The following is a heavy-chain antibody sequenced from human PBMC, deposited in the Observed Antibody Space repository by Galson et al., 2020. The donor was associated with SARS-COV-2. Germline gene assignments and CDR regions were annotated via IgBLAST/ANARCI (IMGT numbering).Heavy chain of an antibody. CDR3: ARLRWGPYWYFDL. D-gene: IGHD3-16*01. V-gene: IGHV5-10-1*01. J-gene: IGHJ2*01. CDR1: GYSFTSYW. CDR2: IDPSDSYT. Sequence: HGESLKISCKGSGYSFTSYWISWVRQMPGKGLEWLGRIDPSDSYTNYSPYFQGHVTISADKSISTAYLQWSSLKASDTAMYYCARLRWGPYWYFDLWGRGTLVTVSS.